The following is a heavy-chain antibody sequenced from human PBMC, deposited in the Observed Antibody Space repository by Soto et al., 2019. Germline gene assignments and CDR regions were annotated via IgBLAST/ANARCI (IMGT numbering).Heavy chain of an antibody. CDR2: IIPIFGTA. CDR3: ARIIVVVTATQDYYGMDV. V-gene: IGHV1-69*13. D-gene: IGHD2-21*02. J-gene: IGHJ6*02. Sequence: ASVKVSCKASGGTFSSYAISWVRQAPGQGLEWMGGIIPIFGTANYAQKFQGRVTITADESTSTAYMELSSLRSEDTAVYYCARIIVVVTATQDYYGMDVWGQGTTVTVSS. CDR1: GGTFSSYA.